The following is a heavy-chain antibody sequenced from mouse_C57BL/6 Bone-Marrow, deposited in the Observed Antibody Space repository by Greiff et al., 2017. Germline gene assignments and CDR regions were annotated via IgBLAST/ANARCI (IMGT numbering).Heavy chain of an antibody. D-gene: IGHD2-5*01. Sequence: EVQGVESEGGLVQPGSSMKLSCTASGFTFSDYYMAWVRQVPEKGLEWVANISYDGSSTYYLDSLKSSFIISRDNAKNILNLQMSNLKCEYTATYASARVYSNYWFAYWGQGTLVTVSA. V-gene: IGHV5-16*01. CDR2: ISYDGSST. CDR1: GFTFSDYY. CDR3: ARVYSNYWFAY. J-gene: IGHJ3*01.